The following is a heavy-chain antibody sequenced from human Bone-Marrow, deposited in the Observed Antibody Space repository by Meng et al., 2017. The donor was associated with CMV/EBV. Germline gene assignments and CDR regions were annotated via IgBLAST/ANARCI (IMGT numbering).Heavy chain of an antibody. V-gene: IGHV3-30*04. CDR1: GFTFSSYA. CDR3: AKDGSQLGDYGMDV. CDR2: ISYDGSNK. D-gene: IGHD5-18*01. J-gene: IGHJ6*02. Sequence: GESLKISCAASGFTFSSYAMHWVRQAPGKGLEWVAVISYDGSNKYYADSVKGRFTISRDNSKNTLYLQMNSLRAEDTAVYYCAKDGSQLGDYGMDVWGQGTTVTVSS.